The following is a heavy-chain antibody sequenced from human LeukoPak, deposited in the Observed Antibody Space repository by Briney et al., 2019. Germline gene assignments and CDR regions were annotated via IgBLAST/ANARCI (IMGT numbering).Heavy chain of an antibody. V-gene: IGHV3-23*01. D-gene: IGHD6-13*01. J-gene: IGHJ4*02. CDR2: ISGSGDST. Sequence: GGSLRLSCAASGFSFSYYNMKWVRQAPGKGLEWVSAISGSGDSTYYGDSVKGRFTISRDNSKNTLYLQMNSLRAEDTAVYYCAKTRPLDSSSWSHGDYWGQGTLVTVSS. CDR1: GFSFSYYN. CDR3: AKTRPLDSSSWSHGDY.